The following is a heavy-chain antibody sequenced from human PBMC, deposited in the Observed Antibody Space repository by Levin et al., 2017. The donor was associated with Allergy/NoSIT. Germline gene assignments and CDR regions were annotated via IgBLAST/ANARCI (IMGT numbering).Heavy chain of an antibody. CDR1: GFTFSSYG. CDR3: AKGAPPSY. Sequence: GESLKISCAASGFTFSSYGMHWVRQAPGKGLEWVAVISYDGSNKYYADSVKGRFTISRDNSKNTLYLQMNSLRAEDTAVYYCAKGAPPSYWGQGTLVTVSS. CDR2: ISYDGSNK. J-gene: IGHJ4*02. V-gene: IGHV3-30*18.